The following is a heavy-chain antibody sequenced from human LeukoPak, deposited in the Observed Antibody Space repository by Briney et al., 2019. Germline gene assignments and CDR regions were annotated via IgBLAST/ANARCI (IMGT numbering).Heavy chain of an antibody. CDR1: GFTFSSYP. Sequence: GRSPRLSCTASGFTFSSYPMQWVRQAPGKGLEWVAVISYDGSNKYYTDSVKGRFTISRDNSKNTLYLEMNSLRAEDTAVYYCARDRISGGGWSPGVDLWGQGTLVAVST. J-gene: IGHJ4*02. D-gene: IGHD6-19*01. CDR2: ISYDGSNK. V-gene: IGHV3-30*04. CDR3: ARDRISGGGWSPGVDL.